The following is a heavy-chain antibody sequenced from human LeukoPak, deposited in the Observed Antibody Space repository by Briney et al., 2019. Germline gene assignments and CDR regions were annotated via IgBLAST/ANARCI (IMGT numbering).Heavy chain of an antibody. CDR3: AGDSNSGALDI. V-gene: IGHV1-46*01. D-gene: IGHD6-6*01. CDR2: INPSGGST. Sequence: ASVKVSCKSSGYTFTKYYMHWVRQAPGQGLEWMGIINPSGGSTSYAQKFQGRVTMTRDTSTSRVYMEVSSLRSEDTAVYYCAGDSNSGALDIWRQGTMVTVSS. CDR1: GYTFTKYY. J-gene: IGHJ3*02.